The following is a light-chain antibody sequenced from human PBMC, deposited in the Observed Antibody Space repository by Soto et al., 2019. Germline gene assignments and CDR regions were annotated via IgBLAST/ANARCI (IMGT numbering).Light chain of an antibody. CDR3: QQRSNWT. CDR1: QSVSRN. Sequence: EIVLTQSPATLSLSPGERATLSCRASQSVSRNLAWYQQKPGQAPRFLIYGASNSATGIPARFSGSGSGTDFTLTISSLEPEVFAVYYCQQRSNWTFGQGTKVEIK. CDR2: GAS. J-gene: IGKJ1*01. V-gene: IGKV3-11*01.